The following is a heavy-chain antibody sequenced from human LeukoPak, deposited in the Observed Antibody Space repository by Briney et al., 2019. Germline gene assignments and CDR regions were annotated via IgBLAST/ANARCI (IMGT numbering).Heavy chain of an antibody. Sequence: SGGSLRLSCAASGFTFSSYSMNWVRQAPGKGLEWVSVIYSGGSTYYADSVKGRFTISRDNSKNTLYLQMNSLRAEDTAVYYCAASSASYSSGWYGYWGQGTLVTVSS. J-gene: IGHJ4*02. CDR1: GFTFSSYS. V-gene: IGHV3-53*01. D-gene: IGHD6-19*01. CDR3: AASSASYSSGWYGY. CDR2: IYSGGST.